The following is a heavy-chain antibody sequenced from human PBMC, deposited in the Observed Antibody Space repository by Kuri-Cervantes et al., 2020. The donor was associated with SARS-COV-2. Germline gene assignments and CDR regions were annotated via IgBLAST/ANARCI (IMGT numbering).Heavy chain of an antibody. V-gene: IGHV1-18*01. J-gene: IGHJ6*02. CDR2: ITVHNGDT. CDR3: ARYGAAAGKGRPVYGMDV. Sequence: ASVKVSCKASGFTFFSSAISWVRQAPGQGLEWMGWITVHNGDTNSAQRVQGRVTMTRDTSTSTVYMELSSLRSEDTAVYYCARYGAAAGKGRPVYGMDVWGQGTTVTGAS. CDR1: GFTFFSSA. D-gene: IGHD6-13*01.